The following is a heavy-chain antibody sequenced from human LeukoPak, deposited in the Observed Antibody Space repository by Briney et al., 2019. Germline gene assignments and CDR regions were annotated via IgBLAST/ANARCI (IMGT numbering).Heavy chain of an antibody. CDR1: GDSMYSHY. Sequence: SETLSLTCSVSGDSMYSHYWSFIRQAAGTGLEWIGRIHTSGTTYYNPSLKSRVTLSTDTSMNQFSLRLTSVTAADTAVYYCARGDYYDGGGRNWFDPWGQGTLVTVSP. D-gene: IGHD3-3*01. V-gene: IGHV4-4*07. J-gene: IGHJ5*02. CDR3: ARGDYYDGGGRNWFDP. CDR2: IHTSGTT.